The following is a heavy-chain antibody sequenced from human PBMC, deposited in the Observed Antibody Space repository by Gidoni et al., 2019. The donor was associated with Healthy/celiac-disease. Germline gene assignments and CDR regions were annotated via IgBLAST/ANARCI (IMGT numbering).Heavy chain of an antibody. D-gene: IGHD4-17*01. CDR2: ISSSSSYI. CDR3: ARDLDYGSYYYYGMDV. CDR1: GFTFSSYS. Sequence: EVQLVESGGGLVKPGGSLRLSCAASGFTFSSYSMNWVRQAPGKGLEWVSSISSSSSYIYYADSVKGRFTISRDNAKNSLYLQMNSLRAEDTAVYYCARDLDYGSYYYYGMDVWGQGTTVTVSS. V-gene: IGHV3-21*01. J-gene: IGHJ6*02.